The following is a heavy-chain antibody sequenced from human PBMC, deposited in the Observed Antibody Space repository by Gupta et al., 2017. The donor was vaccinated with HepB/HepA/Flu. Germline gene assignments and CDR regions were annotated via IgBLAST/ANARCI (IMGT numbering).Heavy chain of an antibody. J-gene: IGHJ5*02. Sequence: QVQLQQSGPGLVKPSQTLSLTCPISGDSVSSNSAAWNWIRQSPSRGLEWLGRTYYRSKWYNDYAVSVKSRITINPDTSKNQFSLQLNSVTPEDTAVYYCARDPVAVAAPTADWGFDPWGQGTLVTVSS. D-gene: IGHD6-19*01. CDR3: ARDPVAVAAPTADWGFDP. V-gene: IGHV6-1*01. CDR1: GDSVSSNSAA. CDR2: TYYRSKWYN.